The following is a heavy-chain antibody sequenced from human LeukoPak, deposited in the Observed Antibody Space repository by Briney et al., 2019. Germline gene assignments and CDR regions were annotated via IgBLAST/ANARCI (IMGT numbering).Heavy chain of an antibody. J-gene: IGHJ4*02. CDR3: ARGLLWFGEPPDY. Sequence: GGSLRLSCAASGFTFSSYGMHWVRQAPGKGLEWVAVIWYDGSNQYYADSVKGRFTISRDNAKNSLYLQMNSLRAEDTAVYYCARGLLWFGEPPDYWGQGTLVTVSS. V-gene: IGHV3-33*01. CDR1: GFTFSSYG. D-gene: IGHD3-10*01. CDR2: IWYDGSNQ.